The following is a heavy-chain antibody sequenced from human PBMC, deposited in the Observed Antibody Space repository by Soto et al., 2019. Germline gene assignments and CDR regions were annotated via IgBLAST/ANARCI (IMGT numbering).Heavy chain of an antibody. CDR3: ARPKTRFAELFPFDP. Sequence: PSETLSLTCGVYGGSFTEYYWTWIRQSPGKGLEWIGEVTHSGRTNYSPSLKSRVTISVDTSKRQFYLSLTSVTAADTAIYYCARPKTRFAELFPFDPWGQGTLVTVSS. D-gene: IGHD3-3*01. CDR2: VTHSGRT. J-gene: IGHJ5*02. V-gene: IGHV4-34*01. CDR1: GGSFTEYY.